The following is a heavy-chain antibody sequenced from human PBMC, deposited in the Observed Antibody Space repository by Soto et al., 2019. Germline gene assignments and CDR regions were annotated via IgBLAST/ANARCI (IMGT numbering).Heavy chain of an antibody. CDR3: ARQLGGYYFMEV. V-gene: IGHV4-39*01. D-gene: IGHD1-26*01. CDR2: VYSGST. CDR1: GGSVSSTSNY. Sequence: SETLSLTCSVFGGSVSSTSNYWGCIRQPPGKGLEWIGSVYSGSTHYNPSLESRVTISADTSENQLSLKVTSVTAADTAVYYCARQLGGYYFMEVSGKGTTVTVPS. J-gene: IGHJ6*03.